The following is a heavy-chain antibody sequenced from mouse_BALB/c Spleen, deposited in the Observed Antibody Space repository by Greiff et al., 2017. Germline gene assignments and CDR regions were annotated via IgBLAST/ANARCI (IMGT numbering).Heavy chain of an antibody. CDR3: ARNGYDVYFDY. Sequence: QVQLQQSGADLARPGASVKMSCKASGYTFTSYTMHWVKQRPGQGLEWIGYINPSSGYTNYNQKFKDKATLTADKSSSTAYMQLSSLTSEDSAVYYCARNGYDVYFDYWGQGTTLTVSS. D-gene: IGHD2-2*01. CDR2: INPSSGYT. J-gene: IGHJ2*01. CDR1: GYTFTSYT. V-gene: IGHV1-4*01.